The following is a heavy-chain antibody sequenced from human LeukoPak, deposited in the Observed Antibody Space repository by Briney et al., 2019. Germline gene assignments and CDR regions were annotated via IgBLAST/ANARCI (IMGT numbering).Heavy chain of an antibody. D-gene: IGHD6-19*01. CDR2: ISSSSSYI. CDR3: ARDAVGGGWPIDY. V-gene: IGHV3-21*01. Sequence: GGSLRLSCAASGFTFSSYSMNWVRQAPGKGLEWVSSISSSSSYIYYADSVKGRFTISRDNAKNSLYLQMNSLRAEDTAVYYCARDAVGGGWPIDYWGQGTLVTVSS. CDR1: GFTFSSYS. J-gene: IGHJ4*02.